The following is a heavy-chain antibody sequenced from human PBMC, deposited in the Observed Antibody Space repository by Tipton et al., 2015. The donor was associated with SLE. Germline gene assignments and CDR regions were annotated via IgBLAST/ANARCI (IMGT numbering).Heavy chain of an antibody. CDR1: GYIFTSYW. CDR3: ARDRAYSSEWSEWFDP. V-gene: IGHV1-18*04. Sequence: QSGPEVKKPGESLKISCKGSGYIFTSYWIGWVRQAPGQGLEWMGWISAYNGNTNYAQKFQDRFTMTTDTSTSTANMELRSLRSDDTAVYYCARDRAYSSEWSEWFDPWGQGTLVTVSS. D-gene: IGHD6-25*01. CDR2: ISAYNGNT. J-gene: IGHJ5*02.